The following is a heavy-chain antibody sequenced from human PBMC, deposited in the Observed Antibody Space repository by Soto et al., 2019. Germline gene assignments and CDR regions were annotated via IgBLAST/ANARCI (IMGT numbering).Heavy chain of an antibody. CDR1: GGSVSSGSYY. Sequence: SETLSLTCTVSGGSVSSGSYYWSWIRQPPEKGLEWIGEINHSGSTNYNPSLKSRVTISVDTSKNQFSLKLSSVTAADTAVYYCARGQGSSSSVYYYYGMDVWGQGTTVTVSS. D-gene: IGHD6-6*01. J-gene: IGHJ6*02. V-gene: IGHV4-61*01. CDR3: ARGQGSSSSVYYYYGMDV. CDR2: INHSGST.